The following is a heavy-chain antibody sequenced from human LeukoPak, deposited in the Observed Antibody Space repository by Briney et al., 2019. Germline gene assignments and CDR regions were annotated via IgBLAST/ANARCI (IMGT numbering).Heavy chain of an antibody. V-gene: IGHV3-21*01. D-gene: IGHD1-26*01. CDR1: GFTFSSYA. J-gene: IGHJ4*02. CDR2: ITTGSDI. Sequence: GGSLRLSCAASGFTFSSYAMNWVRQAPGRGLEWVSSITTGSDIYYAASVKGRFTISRDNAKNSLYLDMNSLGAEDTAVYYCARQFGGSYGYWGQGTLVTVSS. CDR3: ARQFGGSYGY.